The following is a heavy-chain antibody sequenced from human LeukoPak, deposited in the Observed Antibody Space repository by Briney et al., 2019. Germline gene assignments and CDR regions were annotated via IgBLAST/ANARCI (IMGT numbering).Heavy chain of an antibody. V-gene: IGHV1-46*01. CDR2: INPSGGST. J-gene: IGHJ4*02. CDR3: ARGPRRIDILTAPLGY. D-gene: IGHD3-9*01. CDR1: GYTFTSYY. Sequence: GASVKVSCKASGYTFTSYYMHWVRQAPGQGLEWMGIINPSGGSTSYAQKFQGRVTMTRDTSTSTVYMELSSLRSEDTAVYYCARGPRRIDILTAPLGYWGQGTLVTVSS.